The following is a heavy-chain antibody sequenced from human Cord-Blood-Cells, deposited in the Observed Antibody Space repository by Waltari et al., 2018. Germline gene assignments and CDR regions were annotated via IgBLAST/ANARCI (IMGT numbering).Heavy chain of an antibody. Sequence: QVQLQQWGAGLLKPSETLSLTCAVYGGSFSGYYWRWIRQPPGKGLEWIGEINHSGSTNYNPSLKSRVTISVDTSKNQFSLKLSSVTAADTAVYYCARGQVVVVPAAMVWFDPWGQGTLVTVSS. D-gene: IGHD2-2*01. V-gene: IGHV4-34*01. CDR2: INHSGST. CDR3: ARGQVVVVPAAMVWFDP. J-gene: IGHJ5*02. CDR1: GGSFSGYY.